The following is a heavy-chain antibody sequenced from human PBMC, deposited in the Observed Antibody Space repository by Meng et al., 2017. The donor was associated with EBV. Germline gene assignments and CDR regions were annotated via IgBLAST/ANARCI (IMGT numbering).Heavy chain of an antibody. CDR3: ARETSGYDFNWFDP. V-gene: IGHV1-18*01. J-gene: IGHJ5*02. CDR2: ISAYNGNT. CDR1: GYTFTGDG. Sequence: QVQLGQPGGDVMKPGASVKVSCRAVGYTFTGDGISWVGQAPGQGLEWMGWISAYNGNTNYAQKLQGRVTMTTDTSTSTAYMELRSLRSDDTAVYYCARETSGYDFNWFDPWGQGTLVTVSS. D-gene: IGHD5-12*01.